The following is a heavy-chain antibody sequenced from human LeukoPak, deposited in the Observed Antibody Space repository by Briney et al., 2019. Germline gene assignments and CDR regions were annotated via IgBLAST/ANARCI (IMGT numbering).Heavy chain of an antibody. Sequence: PSETLSHTCAVYGGSFSGYYWSWIRQPPGKGLEWIGEINHSGSTNYNPSLKSRVTISVDTSKNQFSLKLSSVTAADTAVYYCARGNYDILTGYLYWGQGTLVTVSS. CDR3: ARGNYDILTGYLY. CDR1: GGSFSGYY. V-gene: IGHV4-34*01. D-gene: IGHD3-9*01. CDR2: INHSGST. J-gene: IGHJ4*02.